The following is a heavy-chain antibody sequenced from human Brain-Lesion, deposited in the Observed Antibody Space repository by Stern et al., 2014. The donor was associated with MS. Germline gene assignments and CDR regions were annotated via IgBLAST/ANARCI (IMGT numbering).Heavy chain of an antibody. CDR1: GYIFTGYY. D-gene: IGHD3-3*01. CDR2: INPNPGGT. J-gene: IGHJ6*02. V-gene: IGHV1-2*02. CDR3: ARDQRGITIFGVVTDYYYLGMDV. Sequence: EQLLESGAEVKKPGASVKVSCKTSGYIFTGYYIHWVRQAPGQGLEWIAWINPNPGGTNYAQKCQGRVTMSRDTSISTAYVELSSLTSDDTAVYYCARDQRGITIFGVVTDYYYLGMDVWGQGTTVTVSS.